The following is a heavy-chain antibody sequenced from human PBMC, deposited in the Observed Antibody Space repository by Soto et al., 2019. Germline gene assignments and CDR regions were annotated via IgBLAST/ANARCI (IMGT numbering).Heavy chain of an antibody. V-gene: IGHV5-51*01. D-gene: IGHD6-19*01. J-gene: IGHJ6*02. CDR2: IYPGDSDT. CDR3: ARHRYNSGPTDNDMDV. Sequence: VASLKISGKGSGYDFATYWIGWVRQMPWKGLEWMGIIYPGDSDTKYSPSFQGQVTISVDKSISTAYLQWSSLKASDTAMYYCARHRYNSGPTDNDMDVWGQGTTVTVSS. CDR1: GYDFATYW.